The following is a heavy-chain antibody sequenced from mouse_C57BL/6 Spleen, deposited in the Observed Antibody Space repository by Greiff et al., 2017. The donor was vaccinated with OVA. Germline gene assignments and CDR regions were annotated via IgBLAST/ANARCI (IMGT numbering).Heavy chain of an antibody. CDR1: GFTFSSYG. CDR3: ARLDSSGALYAMDY. CDR2: ISSGGSYT. V-gene: IGHV5-6*01. J-gene: IGHJ4*01. Sequence: EVQLVESGGDLVKPGGSLKLSCAASGFTFSSYGMSWVRQTPDKRLEWVATISSGGSYTYYPDSVKGRFTISRDNAKNTPYLQLSSLKSEDTAMYYGARLDSSGALYAMDYWGQGTSVTVSS. D-gene: IGHD3-2*02.